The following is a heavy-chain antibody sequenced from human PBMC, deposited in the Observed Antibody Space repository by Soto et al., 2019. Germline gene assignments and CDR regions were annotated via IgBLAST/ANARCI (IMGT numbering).Heavy chain of an antibody. V-gene: IGHV3-33*01. J-gene: IGHJ4*02. CDR2: IWYDGSDE. CDR3: ARDVAARRLDS. Sequence: GEPLKISCAASRFTFGNHGMHWVRQAPGKGLEWVAVIWYDGSDEYYADSVKGRFTISRDNSKNTLYLQMNNLRPDDTAVYFCARDVAARRLDSWGQGTPVTVSS. CDR1: RFTFGNHG. D-gene: IGHD6-6*01.